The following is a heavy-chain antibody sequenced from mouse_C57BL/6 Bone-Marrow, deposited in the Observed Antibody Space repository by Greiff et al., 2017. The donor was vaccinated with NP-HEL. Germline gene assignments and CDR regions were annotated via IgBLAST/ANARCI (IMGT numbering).Heavy chain of an antibody. CDR1: GFNITDDY. CDR3: TTLYYGSSLDY. V-gene: IGHV14-4*01. J-gene: IGHJ2*01. D-gene: IGHD1-1*01. Sequence: VQLQQSGAELVRPGASVKLSCTASGFNITDDYMHWVKQRPEQGLEWIGWIDPENGDTEYASKFQGKATITADTSSNTAYLQLSSLTSEDTAVYYCTTLYYGSSLDYWGQGTTLTVSS. CDR2: IDPENGDT.